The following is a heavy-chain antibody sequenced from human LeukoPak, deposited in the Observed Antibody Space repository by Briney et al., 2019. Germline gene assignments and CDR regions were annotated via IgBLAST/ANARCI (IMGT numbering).Heavy chain of an antibody. CDR3: AKKSGAYYSSFDY. J-gene: IGHJ4*02. CDR2: NSDSGTGT. Sequence: GGSLSLSCAAFGFRFSSYAMTWVRQAPGKGLDWVSLNSDSGTGTYYADSVKGRFTISRDNSKNTLYLHMNSLRAEDTAVYYCAKKSGAYYSSFDYWGQGTLVTVSS. CDR1: GFRFSSYA. V-gene: IGHV3-23*01. D-gene: IGHD1-26*01.